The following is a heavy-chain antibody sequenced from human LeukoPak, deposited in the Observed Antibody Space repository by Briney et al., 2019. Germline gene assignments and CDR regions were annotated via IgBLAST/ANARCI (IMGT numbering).Heavy chain of an antibody. Sequence: GASVKVSCKASGYTFTSYAMHWVRQAPGQRLEWMGWINAGNGNTKYSQKFQGRVTITRDTPASTAYMELSSLRSEDTAVYYCAREGGYSYGYGNDYWGQGTLVTVSS. D-gene: IGHD5-18*01. CDR1: GYTFTSYA. CDR2: INAGNGNT. V-gene: IGHV1-3*01. CDR3: AREGGYSYGYGNDY. J-gene: IGHJ4*02.